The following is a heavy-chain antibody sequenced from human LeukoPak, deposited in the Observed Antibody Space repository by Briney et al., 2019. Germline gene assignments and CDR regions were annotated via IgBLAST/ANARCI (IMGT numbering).Heavy chain of an antibody. V-gene: IGHV3-30*18. CDR1: GFTFGSYG. CDR3: AKEIDSYYYYYGMDV. Sequence: PGGSLRLSCAASGFTFGSYGMHWVRQAPGKGLEWVAVISYDGSNKYYADSVKGRFTISRDNSKNTLYLQMNSLRAEDTAVYYCAKEIDSYYYYYGMDVWGQGTTVTVSS. CDR2: ISYDGSNK. J-gene: IGHJ6*02.